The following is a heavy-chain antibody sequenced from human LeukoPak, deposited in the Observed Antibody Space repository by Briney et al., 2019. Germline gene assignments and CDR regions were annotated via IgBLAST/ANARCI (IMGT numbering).Heavy chain of an antibody. Sequence: GGSLRLSCAASGFTFSSYGMHWVRQAPGKGLEGVAVIWYYGSNKYYADSVKSLFTISRDNSKNTLYLQMNSLRAENTAVYYCARDYGSGSYYTAPGWFDPWGQGTLVTVSS. CDR3: ARDYGSGSYYTAPGWFDP. CDR2: IWYYGSNK. J-gene: IGHJ5*02. V-gene: IGHV3-33*01. D-gene: IGHD3-10*01. CDR1: GFTFSSYG.